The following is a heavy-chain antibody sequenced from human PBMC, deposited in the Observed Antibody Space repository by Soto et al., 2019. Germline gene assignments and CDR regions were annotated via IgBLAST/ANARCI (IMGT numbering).Heavy chain of an antibody. D-gene: IGHD2-15*01. CDR3: ARAGYCSGGSCYSVNWFDP. V-gene: IGHV1-69*01. CDR1: GGTFSSYA. J-gene: IGHJ5*02. Sequence: QVQLVQSGAEVKKPGSSVKVSCKASGGTFSSYAISWVRQAPGQGLEWMGGIIPIFGTANYAQKFQGRVTITADESKSTAYMELSSLRSEDTAVYYCARAGYCSGGSCYSVNWFDPWGQGTLVTVSS. CDR2: IIPIFGTA.